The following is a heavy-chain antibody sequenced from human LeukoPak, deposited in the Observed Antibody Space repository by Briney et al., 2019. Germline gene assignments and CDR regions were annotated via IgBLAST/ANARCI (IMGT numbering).Heavy chain of an antibody. CDR3: AKGSPAILYYCMDV. CDR2: IIGTGAGT. D-gene: IGHD2-21*01. V-gene: IGHV3-23*01. J-gene: IGHJ6*03. CDR1: VFSFSNYV. Sequence: TGGSLRLSCAASVFSFSNYVMTWVRQAPGKGLEWVSAIIGTGAGTYYADSVKGRFTISRDNSKNTLYLQMNSLRAEDTAVYYCAKGSPAILYYCMDVWGKGTTVTVSS.